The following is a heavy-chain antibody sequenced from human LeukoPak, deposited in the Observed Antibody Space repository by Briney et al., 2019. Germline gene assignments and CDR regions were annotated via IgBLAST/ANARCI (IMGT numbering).Heavy chain of an antibody. Sequence: SQTLSLTCTVSGGFISSGSYYWSWIRQPAGKGLEWIGRIYTSGSTNYNPSLKSRVTISVDTSKNQFSLKLSSVTAADTAVYYCARAGGSYYFDAFDIWGQGTMVTVSS. J-gene: IGHJ3*02. CDR2: IYTSGST. V-gene: IGHV4-61*02. CDR1: GGFISSGSYY. CDR3: ARAGGSYYFDAFDI. D-gene: IGHD1-26*01.